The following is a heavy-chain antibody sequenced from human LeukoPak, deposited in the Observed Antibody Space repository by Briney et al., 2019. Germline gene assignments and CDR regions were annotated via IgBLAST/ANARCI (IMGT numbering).Heavy chain of an antibody. J-gene: IGHJ3*02. CDR3: ARAFSSSGWSELGAFDI. CDR1: GGSISSYY. D-gene: IGHD6-19*01. CDR2: IYYSGST. Sequence: SETLSLTCTVSGGSISSYYWSWVRQPPGKGLEWIGYIYYSGSTNSNLSLKSRVTISVDTSRNQFSLKLSSVTAANTAVYYCARAFSSSGWSELGAFDIWGQGTMVTVSS. V-gene: IGHV4-59*08.